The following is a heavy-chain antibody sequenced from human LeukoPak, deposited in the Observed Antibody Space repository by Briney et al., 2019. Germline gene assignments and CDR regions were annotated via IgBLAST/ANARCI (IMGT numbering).Heavy chain of an antibody. V-gene: IGHV3-11*04. Sequence: GGSLRLSCADSGFTFSDYYMSWIRQAPGKGLEWVSYISSSGSTIYYADSVKGRFTISRDNAKNSLYLQMNSLRAEDTAVYYCASSSGYALFDPWGQGTLVTVSS. CDR1: GFTFSDYY. CDR2: ISSSGSTI. J-gene: IGHJ5*02. CDR3: ASSSGYALFDP. D-gene: IGHD5-12*01.